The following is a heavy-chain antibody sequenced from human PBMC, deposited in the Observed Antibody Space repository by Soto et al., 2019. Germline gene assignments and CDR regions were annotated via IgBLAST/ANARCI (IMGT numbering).Heavy chain of an antibody. Sequence: GGSLRLSCAASGFTFSGYYMSWIRQAPGKGLEWVSYISSSGSTIYYADSVKGRFTISRDNAKNSLYLQMNSLRAEDTAVYYCARDAPAGGYCSSTSCYQGARGGYWGQG. V-gene: IGHV3-11*01. CDR2: ISSSGSTI. CDR1: GFTFSGYY. D-gene: IGHD2-2*01. CDR3: ARDAPAGGYCSSTSCYQGARGGY. J-gene: IGHJ4*02.